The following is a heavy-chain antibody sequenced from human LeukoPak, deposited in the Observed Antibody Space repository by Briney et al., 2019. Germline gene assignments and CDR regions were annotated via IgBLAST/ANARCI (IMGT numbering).Heavy chain of an antibody. Sequence: ASVKVSCKASGYTFSSHYVHWVRQAPGQGLEWMGIINPSGGSTSYARKFQGRVTMTRDKSTSTIYMELKSVRSEDTAVYYCAGAVMMHGEAIPAHWGQGTPVTVSS. V-gene: IGHV1-46*01. D-gene: IGHD3-16*01. CDR3: AGAVMMHGEAIPAH. CDR2: INPSGGST. CDR1: GYTFSSHY. J-gene: IGHJ4*02.